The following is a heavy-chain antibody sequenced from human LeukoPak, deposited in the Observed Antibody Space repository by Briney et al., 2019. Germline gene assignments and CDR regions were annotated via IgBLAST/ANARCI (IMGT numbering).Heavy chain of an antibody. Sequence: GGSLRLSCAASGFTFSSYEMNWVRQAPGKGLEWVSYISSSGSTIYYADSVKGRFTISRDNAKNTLYLQMNSLRAEDMAVYYCAELGITMIGGVWGKGTTVTISS. V-gene: IGHV3-48*03. CDR1: GFTFSSYE. CDR2: ISSSGSTI. D-gene: IGHD3-10*02. CDR3: AELGITMIGGV. J-gene: IGHJ6*04.